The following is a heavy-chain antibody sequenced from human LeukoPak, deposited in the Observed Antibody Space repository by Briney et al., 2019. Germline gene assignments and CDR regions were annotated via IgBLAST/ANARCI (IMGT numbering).Heavy chain of an antibody. V-gene: IGHV3-21*01. J-gene: IGHJ4*02. D-gene: IGHD1-20*01. CDR1: GFTFNTYN. CDR3: ARGTNWSPLDFDF. Sequence: GGSLRLSCVASGFTFNTYNIHWVRQAPGKALEWVSTISSSSDNYKYYADSVKGRFIISRDNAKNSLYLQMNSLRAEDTAVYFCARGTNWSPLDFDFWGQGTQVTVSS. CDR2: ISSSSDNYK.